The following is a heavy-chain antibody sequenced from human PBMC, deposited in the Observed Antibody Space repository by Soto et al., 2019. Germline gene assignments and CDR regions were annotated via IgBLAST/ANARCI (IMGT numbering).Heavy chain of an antibody. CDR3: AKTILEWLPDYYYYGMDV. V-gene: IGHV4-34*01. CDR2: INHSGST. D-gene: IGHD3-3*01. J-gene: IGHJ6*02. Sequence: SETLSLTCAVYGGSFSGYYWSWIRQPPGKGLEWIGEINHSGSTNYNPSLKSRVTISVDTSKNQFSLKLSSVTAADTAVYYCAKTILEWLPDYYYYGMDVWGQGTTVTAP. CDR1: GGSFSGYY.